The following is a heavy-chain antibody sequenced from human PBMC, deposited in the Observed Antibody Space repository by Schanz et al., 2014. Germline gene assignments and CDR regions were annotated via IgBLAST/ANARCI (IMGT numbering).Heavy chain of an antibody. V-gene: IGHV1-18*01. CDR1: RYTFNTYG. D-gene: IGHD5-18*01. Sequence: GPEVKEPGASVKVSCEASRYTFNTYGLNWVRQAPGQGLEWMGWISAYTNNTNYAQKVQGRVTMTTDTSTGTAYMELRSLRSDDTAVYYCARGPSQGYSYGHNIGAYYYGMDVWGQGTTVTVSS. CDR2: ISAYTNNT. CDR3: ARGPSQGYSYGHNIGAYYYGMDV. J-gene: IGHJ6*02.